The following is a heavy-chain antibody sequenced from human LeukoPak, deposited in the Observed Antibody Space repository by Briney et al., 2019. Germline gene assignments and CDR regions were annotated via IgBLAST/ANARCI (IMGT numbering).Heavy chain of an antibody. J-gene: IGHJ6*03. V-gene: IGHV4-34*01. CDR2: INHSGST. CDR1: GGSFSGYY. CDR3: ARGSPGGSYRGLHLFYMNV. Sequence: SETLSLTCAVYGGSFSGYYWSWIRQPPGKGLEWIGEINHSGSTNYNPSLKSRVTISVDTSKNQFSLKLSSVTAADTAVYYCARGSPGGSYRGLHLFYMNVWGKGTTVTVSS. D-gene: IGHD3-16*02.